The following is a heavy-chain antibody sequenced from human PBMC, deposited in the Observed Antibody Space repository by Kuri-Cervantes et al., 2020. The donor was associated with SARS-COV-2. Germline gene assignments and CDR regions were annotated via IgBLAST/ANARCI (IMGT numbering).Heavy chain of an antibody. V-gene: IGHV3-7*01. J-gene: IGHJ6*03. CDR3: ARSVWFGEGYYYMDV. Sequence: GESLKISCAASGFTFSSYWMSWVRQAPGKGLEWVANIKQDGSEKYHVDSVKGRFTISRDNAKNSLYLQMNSLRAEDTAVYYCARSVWFGEGYYYMDVWGKGTTVTVSS. D-gene: IGHD3-10*01. CDR1: GFTFSSYW. CDR2: IKQDGSEK.